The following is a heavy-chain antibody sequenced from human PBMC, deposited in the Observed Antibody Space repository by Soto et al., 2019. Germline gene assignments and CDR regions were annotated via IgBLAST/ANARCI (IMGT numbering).Heavy chain of an antibody. D-gene: IGHD1-26*01. Sequence: PGESLKISCKGSGYSFTSYWISWVRQMPGKGLEWMGRIDPSDSYTNYSPSFQGHVTISADKSISTAYLQWSSLKASDTAMYYCATVGQGPNWFDHWGQGTLVTVSS. V-gene: IGHV5-10-1*01. CDR3: ATVGQGPNWFDH. J-gene: IGHJ5*02. CDR2: IDPSDSYT. CDR1: GYSFTSYW.